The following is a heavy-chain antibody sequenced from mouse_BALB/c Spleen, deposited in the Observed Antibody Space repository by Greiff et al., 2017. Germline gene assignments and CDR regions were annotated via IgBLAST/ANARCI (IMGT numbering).Heavy chain of an antibody. CDR3: ARERNLLWFYFDY. V-gene: IGHV3-6*02. CDR2: ISYDGSN. Sequence: EVQLQQSGPGLVKPSQSLSLTCSVTGYSITSGYYWNWIRQFPGNKLEWMGYISYDGSNNYNPSLKNRISITRDTSKNQFFLKLNSVTTEDTATYYCARERNLLWFYFDYWGQGTTLTVSS. CDR1: GYSITSGYY. D-gene: IGHD2-2*01. J-gene: IGHJ2*01.